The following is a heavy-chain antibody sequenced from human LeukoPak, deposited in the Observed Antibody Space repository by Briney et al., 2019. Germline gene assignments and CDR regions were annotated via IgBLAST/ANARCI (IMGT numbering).Heavy chain of an antibody. CDR1: GFTFSAYW. CDR2: INPDGSTT. Sequence: GGSLRLSCAASGFTFSAYWMHWVRQAPGKGLVWASRINPDGSTTTYADSVEGRFTISRDNAKNTLYLQMSSLRAEDTAVYYCARVGVGMYHFDHWGQGTLVTVSS. CDR3: ARVGVGMYHFDH. J-gene: IGHJ4*02. D-gene: IGHD2-2*01. V-gene: IGHV3-74*01.